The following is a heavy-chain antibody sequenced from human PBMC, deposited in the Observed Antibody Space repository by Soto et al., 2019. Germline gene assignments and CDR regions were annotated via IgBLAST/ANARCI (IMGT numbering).Heavy chain of an antibody. CDR2: TYYRSKWYN. V-gene: IGHV6-1*01. Sequence: PSETLSLTCAISGDSVSSNSAAWNWIRQSPSRGLEWLGRTYYRSKWYNDYAVSVKSRITINPDTSKNQFSLQLNSVTPEDTAVFFCARESEMGQQLVSWFDPWGQGTLLTVSS. D-gene: IGHD6-13*01. CDR1: GDSVSSNSAA. CDR3: ARESEMGQQLVSWFDP. J-gene: IGHJ5*02.